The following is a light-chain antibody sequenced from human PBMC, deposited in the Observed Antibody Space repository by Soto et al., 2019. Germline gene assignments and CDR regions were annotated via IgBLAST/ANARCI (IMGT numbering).Light chain of an antibody. V-gene: IGLV5-45*03. CDR2: YRSDSDK. CDR3: MIWHSSAYV. J-gene: IGLJ1*01. Sequence: QSVLTQPSSLSASPGASASLTCTLRSDITVGTYRIYWYQQKPGSPPQYLLRYRSDSDKQQGSGVPSRFSGSTDASANAGILLISGLQSEDEADYYCMIWHSSAYVFGTGTKVTVL. CDR1: SDITVGTYR.